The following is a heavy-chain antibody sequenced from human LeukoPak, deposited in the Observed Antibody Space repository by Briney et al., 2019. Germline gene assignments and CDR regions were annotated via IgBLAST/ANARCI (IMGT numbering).Heavy chain of an antibody. CDR3: ARLRDLYNIFDY. CDR1: GGSISNSY. Sequence: SETLSLTCTVSGGSISNSYWSWIRQPPGKGLEWIRYIYYSGSTNYNPSLKSRVTISVDTSKNQFSLKLSSVTAADTAVYYCARLRDLYNIFDYWGQGTLVTVSS. CDR2: IYYSGST. J-gene: IGHJ4*02. V-gene: IGHV4-59*12. D-gene: IGHD1-1*01.